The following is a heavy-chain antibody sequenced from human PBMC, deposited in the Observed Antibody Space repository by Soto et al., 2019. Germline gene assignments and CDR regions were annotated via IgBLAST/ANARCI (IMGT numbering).Heavy chain of an antibody. CDR3: ASSPGSSSCLDYYYGIDV. J-gene: IGHJ6*02. Sequence: NPSQTLSRPCTLSGGSISSYYWSCRREPPGKGLAWMGYIYYRGSTNYNPYLKSRVTISVVTSKNQFSRKLSSVAAADTAVHYCASSPGSSSCLDYYYGIDVWGQETTVTVSS. D-gene: IGHD6-13*01. CDR1: GGSISSYY. CDR2: IYYRGST. V-gene: IGHV4-59*01.